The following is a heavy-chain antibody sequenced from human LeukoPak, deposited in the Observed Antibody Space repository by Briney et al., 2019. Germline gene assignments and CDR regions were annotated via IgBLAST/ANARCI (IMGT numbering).Heavy chain of an antibody. CDR2: IYTSGST. D-gene: IGHD2-15*01. CDR3: ARDGIGRHFDY. Sequence: SQTLSLTCTVSGGSISSGSYYWSWIRQPAGKGLEWIGRIYTSGSTNYNPSLKSRVTISVDTSKNQFSLKLSSVTAADTAVYYCARDGIGRHFDYWGQGTLVTVSS. J-gene: IGHJ4*02. CDR1: GGSISSGSYY. V-gene: IGHV4-61*02.